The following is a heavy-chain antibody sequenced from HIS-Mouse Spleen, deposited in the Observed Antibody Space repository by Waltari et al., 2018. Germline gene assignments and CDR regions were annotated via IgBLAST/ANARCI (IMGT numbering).Heavy chain of an antibody. D-gene: IGHD6-19*01. CDR1: GFSLSTCGMC. V-gene: IGHV2-70*15. J-gene: IGHJ4*02. CDR2: IDLDDDK. CDR3: ARIAEGYSSGWYAFDY. Sequence: QVTLRESGPALVKPTQTLTLTCTFSGFSLSTCGMCVSWIRQPPGKALEWLARIDLDDDKYYSTSLKTTLTISKDTSKNQVVLTMTNMDPVDTATYYCARIAEGYSSGWYAFDYWGQGTLVTVSS.